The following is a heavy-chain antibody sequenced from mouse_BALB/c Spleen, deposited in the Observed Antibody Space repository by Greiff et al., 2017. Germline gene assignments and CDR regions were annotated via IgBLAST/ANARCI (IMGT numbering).Heavy chain of an antibody. J-gene: IGHJ3*01. CDR1: GFTFTDYY. CDR3: ARDLYRSLAY. V-gene: IGHV5-4*02. CDR2: ISDGGSYT. D-gene: IGHD2-14*01. Sequence: EVQLVESGGGLVKPGGSLKLSCAASGFTFTDYYMYWVRQTPEKRLEWVATISDGGSYTYYPDSVKGRFTISRDNAKNNLYLQMSSLKSEDTAMYYCARDLYRSLAYWGQGTLVTVSA.